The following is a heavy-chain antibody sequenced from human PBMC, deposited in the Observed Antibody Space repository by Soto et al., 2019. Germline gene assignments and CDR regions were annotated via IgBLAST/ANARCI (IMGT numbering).Heavy chain of an antibody. CDR1: GASISGFY. J-gene: IGHJ5*02. V-gene: IGHV4-4*07. Sequence: PSETLSLACTVSGASISGFYWSWIRKSAGKGLEWIGRIYATGTTDYNPSLKSRVMMSVDTSKKQFSLKLGSVTAADTAVYYCVRDGTKTLRDWFDPWGQGISVTVS. D-gene: IGHD1-1*01. CDR3: VRDGTKTLRDWFDP. CDR2: IYATGTT.